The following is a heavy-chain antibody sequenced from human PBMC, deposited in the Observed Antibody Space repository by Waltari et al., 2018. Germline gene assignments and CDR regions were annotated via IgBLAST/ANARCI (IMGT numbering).Heavy chain of an antibody. J-gene: IGHJ6*02. CDR1: GGSISSSSYY. D-gene: IGHD2-2*01. CDR3: ASLLVVPAATRYYYYGMDV. CDR2: IYYRGST. Sequence: QLQLQESGPGLVKPSETLSLTCTVSGGSISSSSYYWGWIRQPPGKGLEWIGSIYYRGSTDTNPYLKSRVTISVDTSKNQFSLKLSSVTAADTAVYYCASLLVVPAATRYYYYGMDVWGQGTTVTVSS. V-gene: IGHV4-39*01.